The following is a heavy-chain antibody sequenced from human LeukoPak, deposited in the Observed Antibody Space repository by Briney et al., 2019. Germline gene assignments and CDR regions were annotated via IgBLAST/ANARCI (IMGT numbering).Heavy chain of an antibody. D-gene: IGHD6-19*01. CDR2: IYHSGST. V-gene: IGHV4-4*02. Sequence: SETLSLTCAVSGGSISSSNWWSWVRQPPGKGLEWIGEIYHSGSTNYNPSLKSRVTISVDTSKNQFSLKLSSVTAADTAVYYCARGLNKRAVAGTGYWGQGTLVTASS. CDR3: ARGLNKRAVAGTGY. J-gene: IGHJ4*02. CDR1: GGSISSSNW.